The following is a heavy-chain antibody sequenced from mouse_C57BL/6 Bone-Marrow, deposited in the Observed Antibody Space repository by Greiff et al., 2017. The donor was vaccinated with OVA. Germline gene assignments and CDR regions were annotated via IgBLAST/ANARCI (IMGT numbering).Heavy chain of an antibody. D-gene: IGHD2-10*02. Sequence: EVKLMESGAELVRPGASVKLSCTASGFNIKDAYMHWVKQRPEQGLEWIGWIDPENGDTEYASTFPGKATITADTSSNTAYLQLSSLTSEDTAVYCCTTTLYGPWFAYWGQGTLVTVSA. CDR1: GFNIKDAY. V-gene: IGHV14-4*01. J-gene: IGHJ3*01. CDR2: IDPENGDT. CDR3: TTTLYGPWFAY.